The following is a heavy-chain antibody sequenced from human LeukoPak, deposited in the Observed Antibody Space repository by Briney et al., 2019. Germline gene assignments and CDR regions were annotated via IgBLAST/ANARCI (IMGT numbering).Heavy chain of an antibody. CDR3: ARGGRIVATIVDY. D-gene: IGHD5-12*01. J-gene: IGHJ4*02. CDR2: IKQDGSEK. CDR1: GFTFSSYW. Sequence: PGGSLRLSCAASGFTFSSYWMTWVRQGPGKGLEWEANIKQDGSEKYYVDSVKGRFTISRDNAKNSLYLQMISLRAEDTAVYYCARGGRIVATIVDYWGQGTLVTASS. V-gene: IGHV3-7*01.